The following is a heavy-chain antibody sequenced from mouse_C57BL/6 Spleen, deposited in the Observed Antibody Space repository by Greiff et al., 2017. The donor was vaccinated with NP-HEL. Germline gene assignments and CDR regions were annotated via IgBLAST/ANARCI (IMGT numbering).Heavy chain of an antibody. Sequence: VQGVESGAELVRPGASVTLSCKASGYTFTDYEMHWVKQTPVHGLEWIGAIDPETGGTAYNQKFKGKAILTADKSSSTAYMELRSLTSEDSAVYYCTRAYYYGPYFDYWGQGTTLTVSS. V-gene: IGHV1-15*01. D-gene: IGHD1-1*01. CDR2: IDPETGGT. CDR3: TRAYYYGPYFDY. CDR1: GYTFTDYE. J-gene: IGHJ2*01.